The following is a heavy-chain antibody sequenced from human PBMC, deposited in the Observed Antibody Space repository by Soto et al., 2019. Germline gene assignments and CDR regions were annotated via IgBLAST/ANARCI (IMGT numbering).Heavy chain of an antibody. CDR1: GFTFSTYA. J-gene: IGHJ5*01. V-gene: IGHV3-23*01. Sequence: GGSLRLSCAASGFTFSTYAMNWVRQAPGKGLEWVSGISGSGDSTYYADSVKGRFTVSRDNSKNTLYLQMNNLGAEDTAIYYCARLFCYGWLDFWGQGTLVTVSS. CDR3: ARLFCYGWLDF. CDR2: ISGSGDST. D-gene: IGHD2-2*01.